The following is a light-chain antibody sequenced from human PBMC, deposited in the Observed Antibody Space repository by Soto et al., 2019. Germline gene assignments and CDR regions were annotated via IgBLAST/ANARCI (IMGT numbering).Light chain of an antibody. Sequence: QAVVTQPPSASGSPGQRVTISCSGSSSNIGTNYVYWYQQLPGTAPKVVIYRNNQRPSGVPDRFSGSKSGTSASLAISGLRSEDEADYYCAAWDDSLSGVVFGGGTKLTVL. CDR3: AAWDDSLSGVV. V-gene: IGLV1-47*01. CDR2: RNN. CDR1: SSNIGTNY. J-gene: IGLJ2*01.